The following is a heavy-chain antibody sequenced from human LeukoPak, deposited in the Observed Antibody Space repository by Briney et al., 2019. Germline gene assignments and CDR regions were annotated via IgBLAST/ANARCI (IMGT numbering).Heavy chain of an antibody. CDR3: ARLRGYGDYFDY. CDR2: IYTSGST. J-gene: IGHJ4*02. V-gene: IGHV4-61*02. CDR1: GGSISSGSYY. D-gene: IGHD4-17*01. Sequence: SQTLSLTCTVSGGSISSGSYYWSWIRQPAGKGLEWIGRIYTSGSTNYNPSLKSRVTISVDTPKNQFSLKLSSVTAADTAVYYCARLRGYGDYFDYWGQGTLVTVSS.